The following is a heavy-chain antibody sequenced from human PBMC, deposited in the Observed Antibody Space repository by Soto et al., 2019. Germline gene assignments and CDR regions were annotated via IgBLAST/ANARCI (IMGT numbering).Heavy chain of an antibody. CDR1: GYTFTSYY. V-gene: IGHV1-46*01. J-gene: IGHJ4*02. CDR3: AGRYLDWTHFDY. Sequence: QVQLVQSGAEVKKPGASVKVSCKASGYTFTSYYMHWVRQAPGQGLEWMGIINPSGGSTSYAQKCQRRVPMTRDTSTSTVSVELSSRGSEDTAVYYCAGRYLDWTHFDYWGQGTLVTVSS. D-gene: IGHD3-9*01. CDR2: INPSGGST.